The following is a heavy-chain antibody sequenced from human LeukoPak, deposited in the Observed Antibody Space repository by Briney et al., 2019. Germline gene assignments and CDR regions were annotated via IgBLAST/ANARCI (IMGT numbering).Heavy chain of an antibody. CDR3: ATSIAARPFIDY. J-gene: IGHJ4*02. V-gene: IGHV3-30-3*01. CDR2: ISYDGTNK. Sequence: GGSLRLSCAASGFPFTAYAMHWVRQAPGKGLEWVALISYDGTNKFYADSVEGRFTISRDNSKNTLYLQMNSLGADDTAVYYCATSIAARPFIDYWGQGTLVTVSS. CDR1: GFPFTAYA. D-gene: IGHD6-6*01.